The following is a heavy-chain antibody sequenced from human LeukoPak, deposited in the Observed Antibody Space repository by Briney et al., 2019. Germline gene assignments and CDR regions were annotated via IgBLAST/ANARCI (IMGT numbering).Heavy chain of an antibody. CDR1: GFTFSSYA. CDR3: AKGLRTGVGPYMGYHYYMDV. Sequence: GGSLRLSCTASGFTFSSYAMSWVRQAPGKGLKWVSTINDNGAGTYYADSVKGRFTISRDNSYNTVSLQMNSLRDEDTGVYYCAKGLRTGVGPYMGYHYYMDVWGKGATVTVSS. V-gene: IGHV3-23*01. CDR2: INDNGAGT. D-gene: IGHD3-16*01. J-gene: IGHJ6*03.